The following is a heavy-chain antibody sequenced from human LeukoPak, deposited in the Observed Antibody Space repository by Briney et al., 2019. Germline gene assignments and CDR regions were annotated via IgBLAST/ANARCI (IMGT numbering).Heavy chain of an antibody. CDR2: IIPIFGTA. V-gene: IGHV1-69*13. D-gene: IGHD3-22*01. J-gene: IGHJ4*02. CDR3: ARDNDSSGYVGFPFDY. Sequence: ASVKVSCKASGYTFTSYGISWVRQAPGQGLEWMGGIIPIFGTANYAQKFQGRVTITADESTSTAYMELSSLRSEDTAVYYCARDNDSSGYVGFPFDYWGQGTLVTVSS. CDR1: GYTFTSYG.